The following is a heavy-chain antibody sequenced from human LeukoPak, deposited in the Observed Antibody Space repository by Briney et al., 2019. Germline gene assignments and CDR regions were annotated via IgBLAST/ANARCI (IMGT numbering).Heavy chain of an antibody. V-gene: IGHV1-46*01. J-gene: IGHJ3*02. CDR3: ARIRDGYNDAYDI. D-gene: IGHD5-24*01. CDR1: GYTFTSYY. Sequence: ASVKVSCKASGYTFTSYYIHLVRQAPGQGFEWMAIINPSDGSTTNSQKFQGRVTMTRDTSTSTVYMELSGLRSEDTALYYCARIRDGYNDAYDIWGQGTMVTVP. CDR2: INPSDGST.